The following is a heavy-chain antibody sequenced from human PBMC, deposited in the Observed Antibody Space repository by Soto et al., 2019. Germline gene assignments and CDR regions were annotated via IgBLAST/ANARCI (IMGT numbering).Heavy chain of an antibody. V-gene: IGHV1-2*04. CDR3: ARGGELYCSGGSCYSWFDP. J-gene: IGHJ5*02. CDR2: INPNSGGT. D-gene: IGHD2-15*01. CDR1: GYTFTGYY. Sequence: QVQLVQSGAEVKKPGASVKVSCKASGYTFTGYYMHWVRQAPGQGLEWMGWINPNSGGTNYAQKFQGWVTMTRDTSIRTPTMERSRLRSAATVVYYCARGGELYCSGGSCYSWFDPWGQGTRVTVSS.